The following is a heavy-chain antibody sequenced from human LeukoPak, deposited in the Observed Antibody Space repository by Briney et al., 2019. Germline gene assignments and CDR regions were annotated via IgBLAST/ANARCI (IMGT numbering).Heavy chain of an antibody. CDR2: ISHDGNNK. V-gene: IGHV3-30*18. Sequence: PGRSLRLSCAASGFTFSVYGMHWVRQAPGKGLEWVAVISHDGNNKYYEDSVKGRFSISRDNSNNTLYLQMNSLRAEDTAIYYCAKAEGVSGSLYHGDYWGQGTLVTVSS. D-gene: IGHD3-10*01. CDR1: GFTFSVYG. CDR3: AKAEGVSGSLYHGDY. J-gene: IGHJ4*02.